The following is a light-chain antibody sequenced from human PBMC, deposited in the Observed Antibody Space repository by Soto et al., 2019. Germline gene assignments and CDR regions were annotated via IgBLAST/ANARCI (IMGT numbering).Light chain of an antibody. V-gene: IGLV2-14*01. CDR3: SSYTSSSTRV. CDR2: EVS. Sequence: QSALTQPASVSGSPGQSITIPCTGTSSDVGGYNYVSWYQQYPGKAPKLMIYEVSNRPSGVSNRFSASKSGNTASLTISGLQAEDEADYYCSSYTSSSTRVFGTGTKVTVL. J-gene: IGLJ1*01. CDR1: SSDVGGYNY.